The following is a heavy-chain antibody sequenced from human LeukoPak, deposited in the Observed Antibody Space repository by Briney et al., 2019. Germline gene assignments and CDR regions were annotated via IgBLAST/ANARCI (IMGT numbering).Heavy chain of an antibody. CDR2: IRYDGSNK. D-gene: IGHD3-22*01. CDR1: GFTFSTYG. V-gene: IGHV3-30*02. Sequence: GGSLRLSCAASGFTFSTYGMHWVRQAPGKRLEWVAFIRYDGSNKYYADSVKGRFTISRDNSKNTLNLQMNSLRAEDTAVYYCAREGDDYYDSSGYFDYWGQGTLVTVSS. J-gene: IGHJ4*02. CDR3: AREGDDYYDSSGYFDY.